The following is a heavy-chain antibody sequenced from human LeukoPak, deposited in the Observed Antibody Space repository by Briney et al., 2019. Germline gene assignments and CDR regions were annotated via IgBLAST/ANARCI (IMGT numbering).Heavy chain of an antibody. CDR3: ARVSSWYGDLDAFDI. CDR2: INHSGST. J-gene: IGHJ3*02. Sequence: SETLSLTCAVYGGSFSGFYWSWIRQPPGKGREWIGEINHSGSTNYNPSLKSRVTISVDTSKNQFSLKLSSVTAADTAVYYCARVSSWYGDLDAFDIWGQGTMVTVSS. CDR1: GGSFSGFY. V-gene: IGHV4-34*01. D-gene: IGHD6-13*01.